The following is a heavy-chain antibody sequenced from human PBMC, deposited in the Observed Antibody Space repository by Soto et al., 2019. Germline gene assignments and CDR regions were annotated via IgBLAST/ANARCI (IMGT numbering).Heavy chain of an antibody. CDR3: ARERREEIHDGYDIDY. V-gene: IGHV4-4*07. CDR1: GGSISNYY. Sequence: LSLTCTVSGGSISNYYWSWIRQPAGKGLEWIGRIYTSGSTDYNPSLKSRVTIWIDTSKNQFSLKVTSMTAADTAVYYCARERREEIHDGYDIDYWGQGTLVTVSS. D-gene: IGHD5-12*01. CDR2: IYTSGST. J-gene: IGHJ4*02.